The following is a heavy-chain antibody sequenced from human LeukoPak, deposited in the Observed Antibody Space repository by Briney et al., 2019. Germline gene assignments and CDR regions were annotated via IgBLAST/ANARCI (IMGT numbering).Heavy chain of an antibody. CDR2: INHSGST. J-gene: IGHJ4*02. CDR3: ARHLRGYSYGYYFDY. D-gene: IGHD5-18*01. CDR1: GGSFSGYY. Sequence: SETLSLTCAVYGGSFSGYYWSWIRQPPGKGLEWIGEINHSGSTNYNPSLKSRVTISVDTSKNQFSLKLSPVTAADTAVYYCARHLRGYSYGYYFDYWGQGTLVTVSS. V-gene: IGHV4-34*01.